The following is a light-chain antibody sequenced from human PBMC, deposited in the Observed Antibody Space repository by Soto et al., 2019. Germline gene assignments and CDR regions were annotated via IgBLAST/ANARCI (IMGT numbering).Light chain of an antibody. CDR2: AAS. J-gene: IGKJ3*01. V-gene: IGKV1-39*01. CDR1: QTITNY. Sequence: DIQMNQSPPSLSASVAARVTITSRASQTITNYLNRYQHKPGKAPQLLIYAASSLQSGVPSRFSSSGSGTDFALTISTLQTEDFATCVGQQSHITPYTVRAATKVDI. CDR3: QQSHITPYT.